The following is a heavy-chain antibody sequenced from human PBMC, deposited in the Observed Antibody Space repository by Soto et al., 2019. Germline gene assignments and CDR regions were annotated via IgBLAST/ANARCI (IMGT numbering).Heavy chain of an antibody. J-gene: IGHJ4*02. CDR2: INAGNGNT. V-gene: IGHV1-3*01. D-gene: IGHD4-17*01. Sequence: ASVKVSCKASGYTFTSYAMHWVRQAPGQRLEWMGWINAGNGNTKYSQKFQGRVTITRDTSASTAYMELSSLRSEDTAVYYCARGMSRFMTTPDCWGQGTLVTVPS. CDR1: GYTFTSYA. CDR3: ARGMSRFMTTPDC.